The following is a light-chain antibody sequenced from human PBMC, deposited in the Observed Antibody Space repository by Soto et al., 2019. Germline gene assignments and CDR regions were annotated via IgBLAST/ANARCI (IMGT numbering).Light chain of an antibody. Sequence: EMVMTQSPATLSVSPGERATLSCRASQSVSSKLAWYQQKPGQAHRLFIYGASTRATGIQARFSGSGSGTEFTLIIRSLQPEDSAVYYCKQYNSWLWTFGQGTKVDIK. V-gene: IGKV3-15*01. J-gene: IGKJ1*01. CDR3: KQYNSWLWT. CDR2: GAS. CDR1: QSVSSK.